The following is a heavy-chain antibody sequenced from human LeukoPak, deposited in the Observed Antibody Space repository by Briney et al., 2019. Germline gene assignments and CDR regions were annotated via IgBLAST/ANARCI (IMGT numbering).Heavy chain of an antibody. V-gene: IGHV4-39*01. CDR1: GGPISSSSYY. CDR2: IYYSGST. Sequence: SETLSLTCSVSGGPISSSSYYWDWIRQPPGRGLEWIGNIYYSGSTYYNPSLKSRVTISVDTSKNQFSLRLSSVTAADTAVYYCARGFSHWGQGTLVTVSS. CDR3: ARGFSH. J-gene: IGHJ4*02.